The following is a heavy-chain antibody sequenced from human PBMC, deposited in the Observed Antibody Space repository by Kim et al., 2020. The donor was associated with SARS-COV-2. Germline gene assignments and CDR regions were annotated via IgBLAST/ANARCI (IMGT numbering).Heavy chain of an antibody. Sequence: ASVKVSCKASGYTFTSYAMHWVRQAPGQRLEWMGWINAGNGNTKYSQKFQGRVTITRDTSASTAYMELSSLRSEDTAVYYCAREVVKLYYDSSGYYYPGYWGQGTLGAVSS. J-gene: IGHJ4*02. V-gene: IGHV1-3*01. CDR1: GYTFTSYA. CDR3: AREVVKLYYDSSGYYYPGY. CDR2: INAGNGNT. D-gene: IGHD3-22*01.